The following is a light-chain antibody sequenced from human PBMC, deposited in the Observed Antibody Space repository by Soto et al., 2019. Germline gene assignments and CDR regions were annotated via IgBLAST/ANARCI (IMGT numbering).Light chain of an antibody. CDR3: MKGTHWPPWT. CDR1: QSLVYSDGNTY. J-gene: IGKJ1*01. CDR2: KVS. Sequence: DVVMTQSPLSLPVTLGQPASISCRSSQSLVYSDGNTYLNWFQQRPGQSPRRLIYKVSNRDSGGTDRFSGSGSVTDFTLKISRVEAEDVGVYYCMKGTHWPPWTFGQGTKVEIK. V-gene: IGKV2-30*01.